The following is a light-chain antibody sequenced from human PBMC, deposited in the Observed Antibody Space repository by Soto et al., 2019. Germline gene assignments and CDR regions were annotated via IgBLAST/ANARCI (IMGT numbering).Light chain of an antibody. Sequence: DIQMTQSPSTLSASVGDRVTITCRASQSISSWLAWYQQKPGKAPKLLIYGASTLESGVPSRFSGSGSGTDFTLTIGGLQPDDFATYYCQLQGFGQGTKVQIK. CDR2: GAS. V-gene: IGKV1-5*01. CDR1: QSISSW. CDR3: QLQG. J-gene: IGKJ1*01.